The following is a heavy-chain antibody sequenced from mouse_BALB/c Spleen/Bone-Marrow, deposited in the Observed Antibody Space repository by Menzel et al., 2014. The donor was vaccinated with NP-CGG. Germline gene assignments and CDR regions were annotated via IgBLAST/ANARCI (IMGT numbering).Heavy chain of an antibody. V-gene: IGHV4-1*02. D-gene: IGHD1-1*01. CDR2: LNPNSRTI. CDR3: AIFGYYGGFAY. CDR1: GFDFSGFW. Sequence: EVQLVESGGGLVQPGGSLKLSCAASGFDFSGFWMGWVRQAPGKGLEWIGELNPNSRTINYTPSLKDRFIISRDNAKNHLYPQTIQADYGDEALLYCAIFGYYGGFAYWGQGTLVTVPA. J-gene: IGHJ3*01.